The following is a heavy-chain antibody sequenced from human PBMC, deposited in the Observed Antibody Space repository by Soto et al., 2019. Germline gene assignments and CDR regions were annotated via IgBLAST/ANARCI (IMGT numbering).Heavy chain of an antibody. Sequence: ASVKVSCKASGYTFTSYDINWVRQATGQGLAWMGWMNPNSGNTGYAQKFQGRVTMTRNSSISTAYMELSSLRSEDTAVYYCARGYCSSTSCYLGLISYYYYGMDVWGQGTTVTVSS. CDR1: GYTFTSYD. V-gene: IGHV1-8*01. D-gene: IGHD2-2*01. CDR3: ARGYCSSTSCYLGLISYYYYGMDV. J-gene: IGHJ6*02. CDR2: MNPNSGNT.